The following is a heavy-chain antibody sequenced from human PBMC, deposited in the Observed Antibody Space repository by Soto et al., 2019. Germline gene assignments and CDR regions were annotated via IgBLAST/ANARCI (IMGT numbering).Heavy chain of an antibody. CDR2: IYYSGST. V-gene: IGHV4-59*01. Sequence: PSETLSLTCTVSGGSISSYYWSWIRQPPGKGLEWIGYIYYSGSTNYNPSLKSRVTISVDTSKNQFSLKLSSVTAADTAVYYCARGSSWSDPYNWFDPWGQGTLLTVSS. CDR1: GGSISSYY. CDR3: ARGSSWSDPYNWFDP. D-gene: IGHD6-13*01. J-gene: IGHJ5*02.